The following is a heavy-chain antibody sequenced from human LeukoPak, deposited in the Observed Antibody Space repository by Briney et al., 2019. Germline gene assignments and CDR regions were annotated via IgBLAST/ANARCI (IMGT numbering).Heavy chain of an antibody. D-gene: IGHD3-10*01. CDR1: GGSISSGSYY. V-gene: IGHV4-61*02. J-gene: IGHJ4*02. CDR2: IYTSGST. CDR3: ARDGGSGSYYNVYDY. Sequence: SETLSLTCTVSGGSISSGSYYWGWIRQPAGKGLEWTGRIYTSGSTNYNPSLKSRVTISVDTSKNQFSLKLSSVTAADTAVYYCARDGGSGSYYNVYDYWGQGTLVTVSS.